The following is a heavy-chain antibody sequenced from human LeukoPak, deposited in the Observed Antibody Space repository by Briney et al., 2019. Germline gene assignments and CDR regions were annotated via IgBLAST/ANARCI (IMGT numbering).Heavy chain of an antibody. D-gene: IGHD3-10*01. CDR2: ISHIGSAI. Sequence: GGSLRLSCEVSGFSFGAYEMNWVRQAPGKGLEWVSLISHIGSAINYADSVKGRFVISRDNAKNSLFLQMSSLRVEDTATYYCARHHMSFWGQGTLVTVSS. CDR1: GFSFGAYE. V-gene: IGHV3-48*03. J-gene: IGHJ4*02. CDR3: ARHHMSF.